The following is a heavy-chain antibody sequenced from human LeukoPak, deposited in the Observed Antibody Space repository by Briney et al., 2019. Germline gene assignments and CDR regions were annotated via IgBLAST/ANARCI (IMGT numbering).Heavy chain of an antibody. D-gene: IGHD4-17*01. CDR2: ISSSGSTI. CDR1: GFTFSSYE. CDR3: AKSTTVTILDAFDI. V-gene: IGHV3-48*03. Sequence: PRGSLRLSCAASGFTFSSYEMNWVRQAPGKGLEWVSYISSSGSTIYYADSVKGRFTISRDNAKNSLYLQMNSLRAEDMALYYCAKSTTVTILDAFDIWGQGTMVTVSS. J-gene: IGHJ3*02.